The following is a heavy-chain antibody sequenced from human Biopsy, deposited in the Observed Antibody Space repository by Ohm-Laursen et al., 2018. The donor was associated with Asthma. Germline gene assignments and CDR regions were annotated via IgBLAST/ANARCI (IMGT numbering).Heavy chain of an antibody. J-gene: IGHJ6*02. Sequence: ASVKVSCKTSGYTFNSAGITWVRQAPGQGLEWMGWISVYNGNTKVAQKLQDRATMITDTSTSTAYMELRSLRSDDTAVYFCARAVDYSHYYGIDVWGQGTTVIVS. CDR2: ISVYNGNT. V-gene: IGHV1-18*01. CDR3: ARAVDYSHYYGIDV. D-gene: IGHD3-10*01. CDR1: GYTFNSAG.